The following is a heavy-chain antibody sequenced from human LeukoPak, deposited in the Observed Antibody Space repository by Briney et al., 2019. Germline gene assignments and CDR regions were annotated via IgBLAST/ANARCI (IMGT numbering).Heavy chain of an antibody. D-gene: IGHD3-10*01. Sequence: GASVKVSCKASGYTFTSYGISWVRQAPGQGLEWMGWVSAYNGNTNYAQKLQGRVTMTTDTSTSTAYMELRSLRSDDTAVYYCARALGVRGVITPDGYWGQGTLVTVSS. V-gene: IGHV1-18*01. CDR1: GYTFTSYG. CDR2: VSAYNGNT. J-gene: IGHJ4*02. CDR3: ARALGVRGVITPDGY.